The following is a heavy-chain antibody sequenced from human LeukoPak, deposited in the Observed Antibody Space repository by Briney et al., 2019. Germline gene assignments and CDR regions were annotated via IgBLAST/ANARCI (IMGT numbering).Heavy chain of an antibody. CDR2: IHYTGST. CDR1: GGSISSYY. CDR3: ARGGYYGSGNDFRFDP. D-gene: IGHD3-10*01. J-gene: IGHJ5*02. Sequence: SETLSLTCTVSGGSISSYYWSWIRQSPGKGLECIGYIHYTGSTNYNPSLKSRVTISVETSKNQFSLKLKSVTAADTAVYYCARGGYYGSGNDFRFDPWGRGTLVTVSS. V-gene: IGHV4-59*01.